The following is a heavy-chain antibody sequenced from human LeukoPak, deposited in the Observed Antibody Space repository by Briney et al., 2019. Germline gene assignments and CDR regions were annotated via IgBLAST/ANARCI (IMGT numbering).Heavy chain of an antibody. V-gene: IGHV3-23*01. D-gene: IGHD6-13*01. CDR1: GFTFSSYW. Sequence: GGSLRLSCAASGFTFSSYWMHWVRQAPGKGLVWVSAISGSGGSTYYADSVKGRFTISRDNSKNTLYLQMNGLRAEDTAVYYCAKGRAAAGFKNWFDPWGQGTLVTVSS. J-gene: IGHJ5*02. CDR3: AKGRAAAGFKNWFDP. CDR2: ISGSGGST.